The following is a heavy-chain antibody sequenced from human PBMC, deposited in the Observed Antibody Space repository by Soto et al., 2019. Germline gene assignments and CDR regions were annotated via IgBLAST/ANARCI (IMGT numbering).Heavy chain of an antibody. Sequence: QVQLVESGGGLVKPGGCLRPSCAASGFTFRDYYMSWNRQAPGKGLEWISYTSSSSSYTRYAEPVKGRCTISRDQAKNSLYMQMHSLRAADKAVYYCGRDRPSSCSTKRAYYAMDVWGQGTTVTVSS. J-gene: IGHJ6*01. CDR2: TSSSSSYT. V-gene: IGHV3-11*06. CDR3: GRDRPSSCSTKRAYYAMDV. CDR1: GFTFRDYY. D-gene: IGHD2-2*01.